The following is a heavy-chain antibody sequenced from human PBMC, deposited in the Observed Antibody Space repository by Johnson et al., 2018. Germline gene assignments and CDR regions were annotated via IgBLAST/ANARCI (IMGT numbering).Heavy chain of an antibody. CDR3: ARGDYHFARKLLDH. J-gene: IGHJ4*02. CDR2: INYSGVT. CDR1: GGSLRGYY. Sequence: QVQLQQWGAGLLKPSETLSLTCAVYGGSLRGYYWNWIRQSPGKGLEWIGEINYSGVTSYNPSLESRVAISLETSKSQFSLRLSSVTATDTAVYYCARGDYHFARKLLDHWGQGTLVTVSP. V-gene: IGHV4-34*01. D-gene: IGHD3-16*01.